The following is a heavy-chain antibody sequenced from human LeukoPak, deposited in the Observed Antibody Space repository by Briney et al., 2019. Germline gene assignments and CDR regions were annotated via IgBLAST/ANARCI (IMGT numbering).Heavy chain of an antibody. V-gene: IGHV3-23*01. Sequence: GGSLRLSCAASGFTFSSYAMSWVRQAPGKGLEWVSAISDSGGITYYADFVKGRFTISRDNSKNTLYLQMNSLRAEDTAVYYCAREAYGSGSLSNWFDPWGQGTLVTVSS. CDR3: AREAYGSGSLSNWFDP. CDR2: ISDSGGIT. CDR1: GFTFSSYA. D-gene: IGHD3-10*01. J-gene: IGHJ5*02.